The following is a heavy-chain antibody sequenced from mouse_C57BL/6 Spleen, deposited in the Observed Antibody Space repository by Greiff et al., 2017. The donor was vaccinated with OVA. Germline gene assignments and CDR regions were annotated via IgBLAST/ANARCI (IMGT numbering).Heavy chain of an antibody. J-gene: IGHJ3*01. Sequence: VQLQQPGAELVKPGASVKLSCKASGYTFTSYWMHWVKQRPGQGLEWIGMIHPNSGSTNYNEKFKSQATLTVDKSSSTAYMQLSSLTSEDSAVYYCAREVYDYVAYWGQGTLVTVSA. CDR3: AREVYDYVAY. D-gene: IGHD2-4*01. V-gene: IGHV1-64*01. CDR1: GYTFTSYW. CDR2: IHPNSGST.